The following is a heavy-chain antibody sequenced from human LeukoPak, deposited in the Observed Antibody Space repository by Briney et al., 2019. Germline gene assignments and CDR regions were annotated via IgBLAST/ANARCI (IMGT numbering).Heavy chain of an antibody. D-gene: IGHD3-22*01. J-gene: IGHJ4*02. Sequence: ESGPTLVNPTQTLTLTCTFSGFSLSTSGMCVSWIRQPPGKGLEWIGYIYYSGSTNYNPSLKSRVTISVDTSKNQFSLKLSSVTAADTAVYYCARLSSGGSSGYSPLFDYWGQGTLVTVSS. CDR2: IYYSGST. CDR3: ARLSSGGSSGYSPLFDY. CDR1: GFSLSTSGMC. V-gene: IGHV4-61*08.